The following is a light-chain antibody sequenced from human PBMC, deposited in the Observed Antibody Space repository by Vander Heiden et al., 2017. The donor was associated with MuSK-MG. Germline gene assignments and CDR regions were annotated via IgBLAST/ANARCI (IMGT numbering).Light chain of an antibody. V-gene: IGLV3-25*02. CDR1: ALPNQY. J-gene: IGLJ2*01. CDR2: NDS. Sequence: SYELTHPPSLSVSPGQTARITCSGDALPNQYAYCYQQKPGQAPVRVSDNDSERPSAIAERFSCYTSGNTVTSTPRAVQAEEEADYYWQYADSSGTYEVFGGGTKLTGL. CDR3: QYADSSGTYEV.